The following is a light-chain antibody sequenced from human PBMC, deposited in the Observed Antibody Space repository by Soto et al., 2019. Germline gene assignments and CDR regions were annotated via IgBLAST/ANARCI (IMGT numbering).Light chain of an antibody. CDR3: SSYTSSSTYV. V-gene: IGLV2-14*03. CDR1: STDIGRYNY. Sequence: QSALTQPASVSGSPGQSITISCTGTSTDIGRYNYVSWYQQHPGKAPKLMIYDVSNRPSGVSNRFYGSKSGNTASLTISGLQAEDEADYYCSSYTSSSTYVFGTGTKVTV. J-gene: IGLJ1*01. CDR2: DVS.